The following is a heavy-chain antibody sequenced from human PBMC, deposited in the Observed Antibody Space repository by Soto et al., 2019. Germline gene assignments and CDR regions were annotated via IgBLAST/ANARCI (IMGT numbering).Heavy chain of an antibody. CDR2: ISSNGNTI. CDR1: GFTFRDYY. Sequence: QVQLVESGGDLVKPGGSLRLSCAAFGFTFRDYYMNWIRQVPGKGLEWVAHISSNGNTIYYAESVKGRFTISRDNAKNSLDLQMNSLRAEDMAVYYCARGIDHYGSGSFSQGDYWGLGTLVTVSS. J-gene: IGHJ4*02. D-gene: IGHD3-10*01. CDR3: ARGIDHYGSGSFSQGDY. V-gene: IGHV3-11*01.